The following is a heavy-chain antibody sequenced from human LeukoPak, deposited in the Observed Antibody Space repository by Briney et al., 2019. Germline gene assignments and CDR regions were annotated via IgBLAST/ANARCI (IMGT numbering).Heavy chain of an antibody. CDR2: IKQDGSQK. V-gene: IGHV3-7*05. Sequence: PGGSLRLSCAASGFSFSSYWMSWVRQAPGKGLEWVANIKQDGSQKYYVDSVKGRFTISRDNAKNSLYLQMDSLRAEDSAAYYCASSNWNYYNYWGQGTLVTVSS. D-gene: IGHD1-1*01. J-gene: IGHJ4*02. CDR3: ASSNWNYYNY. CDR1: GFSFSSYW.